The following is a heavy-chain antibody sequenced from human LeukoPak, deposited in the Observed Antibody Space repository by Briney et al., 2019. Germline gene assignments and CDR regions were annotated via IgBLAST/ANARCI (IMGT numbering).Heavy chain of an antibody. CDR1: GFNFRSCR. CDR3: AKVFSAATTGREGFYFDD. Sequence: GGSLRLSCAASGFNFRSCRMSWVRQAPGKGLEWVSAISVSGGSTYYADSVKGRFTISRDNSKNTMYLQMNSLRAEDTAVYYCAKVFSAATTGREGFYFDDWGQGTLVTVFS. CDR2: ISVSGGST. J-gene: IGHJ4*02. V-gene: IGHV3-23*01. D-gene: IGHD4-11*01.